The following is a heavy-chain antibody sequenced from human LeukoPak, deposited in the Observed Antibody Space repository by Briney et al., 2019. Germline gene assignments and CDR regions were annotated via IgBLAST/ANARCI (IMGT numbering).Heavy chain of an antibody. Sequence: GGSLRLSCAASGFTLISYAMHWVRQAPGKGLEWVAVISFDGSNQYYTDSVKGRFTISRDNSKNTVDLQMNSVRVEDTALYYCVRGPYSSSWYDFWGQGTLVTVSS. CDR3: VRGPYSSSWYDF. CDR1: GFTLISYA. CDR2: ISFDGSNQ. D-gene: IGHD6-13*01. J-gene: IGHJ4*02. V-gene: IGHV3-30*04.